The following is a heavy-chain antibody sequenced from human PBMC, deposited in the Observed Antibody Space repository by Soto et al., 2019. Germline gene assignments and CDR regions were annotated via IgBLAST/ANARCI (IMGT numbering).Heavy chain of an antibody. Sequence: PSETLSLTCTVSGGPVSSGSYQWTWIRQPPGKGLEWIGYIHVSGSTNDNPSLKGRVTMSIDTSKNQFSLKLSSVTAADTAVYYCARDGHGMDVWDQGTKVTV. CDR3: ARDGHGMDV. J-gene: IGHJ6*02. CDR2: IHVSGST. CDR1: GGPVSSGSYQ. V-gene: IGHV4-61*01.